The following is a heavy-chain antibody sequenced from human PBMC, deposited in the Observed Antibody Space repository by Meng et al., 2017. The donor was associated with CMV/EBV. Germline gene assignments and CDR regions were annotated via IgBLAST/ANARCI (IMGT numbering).Heavy chain of an antibody. Sequence: GSLRLSCAVYGGSFSGYYWSWIRQPPGKGLEWIGEINHSGTTIYSPSLRSRVTISIDRSKKQFSLRLNSVTAADTAVYYCARVTEGDWYFDLWGRGTLVTVSS. J-gene: IGHJ2*01. D-gene: IGHD1-14*01. CDR1: GGSFSGYY. CDR3: ARVTEGDWYFDL. V-gene: IGHV4-34*01. CDR2: INHSGTT.